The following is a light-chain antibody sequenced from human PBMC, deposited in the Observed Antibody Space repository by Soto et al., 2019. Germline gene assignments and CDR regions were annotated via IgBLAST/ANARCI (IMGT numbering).Light chain of an antibody. CDR3: SSYTSSSTRV. V-gene: IGLV2-14*03. Sequence: QSALTQPASVSGSPGQSITISCTGTSSDVGGYKYVSWYKQHPGKAPKLMIYDIRNRPSGVSNRFSGSKSGHTASLTISGLQAEDEADYYCSSYTSSSTRVFGTGTKLTVL. CDR2: DIR. CDR1: SSDVGGYKY. J-gene: IGLJ1*01.